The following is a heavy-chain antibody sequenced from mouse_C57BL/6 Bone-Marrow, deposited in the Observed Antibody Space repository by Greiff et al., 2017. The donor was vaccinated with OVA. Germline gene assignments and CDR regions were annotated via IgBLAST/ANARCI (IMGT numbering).Heavy chain of an antibody. Sequence: DVKLQESGPGLVKPSQSLSLTCSVTGYSITSGYYWNWIRQFPGNKLEWMGYISYDGSNNYNPSLKNRISITRDTSKNQFFLMLNSVTTEDTVTDYGARAGITTFYYYAIDKWGQRTSVGVSS. V-gene: IGHV3-6*01. CDR2: ISYDGSN. D-gene: IGHD2-4*01. J-gene: IGHJ4*01. CDR3: ARAGITTFYYYAIDK. CDR1: GYSITSGYY.